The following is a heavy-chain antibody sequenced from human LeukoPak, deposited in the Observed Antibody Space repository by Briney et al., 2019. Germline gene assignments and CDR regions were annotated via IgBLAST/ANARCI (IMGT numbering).Heavy chain of an antibody. D-gene: IGHD3-22*01. J-gene: IGHJ4*02. CDR2: ISAYNGNT. Sequence: GASVKVSCKASGYTFTSYGISWVRQAPGQGLEWMGWISAYNGNTSYAQKLQGRVTMTTDTSTSTAYMELRSLRSDDTAVYYCARARLSTSYYYDSSGYYKGTFDYWGQGTLVTVSS. V-gene: IGHV1-18*01. CDR1: GYTFTSYG. CDR3: ARARLSTSYYYDSSGYYKGTFDY.